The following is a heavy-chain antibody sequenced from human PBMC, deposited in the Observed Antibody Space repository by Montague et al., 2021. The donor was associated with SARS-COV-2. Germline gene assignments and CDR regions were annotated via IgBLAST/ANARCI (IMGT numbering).Heavy chain of an antibody. CDR1: GGSISSSSNY. D-gene: IGHD3-10*01. V-gene: IGHV4-39*01. Sequence: SETLSPTSTVSGGSISSSSNYWGWIRQPPGKGLEWIGSIYYSGSTYYXSSLKSRVTISVDTSKNQFSLKLNSVTAADTAVYYCARLVWFGELSSENWFDPWGQGTLVTVSS. CDR2: IYYSGST. CDR3: ARLVWFGELSSENWFDP. J-gene: IGHJ5*02.